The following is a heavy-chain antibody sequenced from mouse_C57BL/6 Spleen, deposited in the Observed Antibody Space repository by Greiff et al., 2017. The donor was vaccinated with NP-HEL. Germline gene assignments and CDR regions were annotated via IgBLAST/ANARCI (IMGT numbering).Heavy chain of an antibody. CDR1: GYTFTDYE. D-gene: IGHD3-3*01. V-gene: IGHV1-15*01. CDR3: TRWGWVFAY. CDR2: IDPETGGT. J-gene: IGHJ3*01. Sequence: VQGVESGAELVRPGASVTLSCTASGYTFTDYEMHWVKQTPVPGLEWIGAIDPETGGTAYNQQFKGKARLTADKSSSTAYMELRSLTSEDSAVYYCTRWGWVFAYWGQGTLVTVSA.